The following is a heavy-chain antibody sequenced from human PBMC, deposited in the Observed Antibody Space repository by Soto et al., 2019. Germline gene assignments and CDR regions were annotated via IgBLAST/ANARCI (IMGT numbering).Heavy chain of an antibody. V-gene: IGHV3-48*02. CDR1: GFTFSSYS. J-gene: IGHJ6*03. CDR3: ARVTGTIFGVVIIGDYMDV. D-gene: IGHD3-3*01. CDR2: ISSSSSTI. Sequence: GGSLRLSCAASGFTFSSYSMNWVRQAPGKGLEWVSYISSSSSTIYYADSGKGRFTISRDNAKNSLYLQMNSLRDEDTAVYYCARVTGTIFGVVIIGDYMDVWGKGTTVTVSS.